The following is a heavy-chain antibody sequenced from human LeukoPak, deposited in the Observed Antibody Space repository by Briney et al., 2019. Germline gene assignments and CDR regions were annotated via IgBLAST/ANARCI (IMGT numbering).Heavy chain of an antibody. J-gene: IGHJ4*02. CDR1: GFTFSSYS. CDR3: AREIPKDY. V-gene: IGHV3-21*01. Sequence: GGSLRLSCAASGFTFSSYSMNWVRQAPGKGLEWVSSISSSSGYIYYADSVKGRFTISRDNAKNSLYLQMSSLRAEDTAVYYCAREIPKDYWGQGTLVTVSS. D-gene: IGHD2-21*01. CDR2: ISSSSGYI.